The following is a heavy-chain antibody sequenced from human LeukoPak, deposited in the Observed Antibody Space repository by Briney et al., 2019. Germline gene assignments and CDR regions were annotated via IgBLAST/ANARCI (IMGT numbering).Heavy chain of an antibody. D-gene: IGHD6-19*01. CDR1: GYTFTGYY. J-gene: IGHJ5*02. V-gene: IGHV1-2*02. CDR2: INPNRGGT. Sequence: ASVKVSCKASGYTFTGYYMHWVRQALGQGLEWMGWINPNRGGTNYAQKFQGRVTMTRDTSISTAYMELSRLRSDDTAVYYCAREASGIAVAGTGYNWFDPWGQGTLVTVSS. CDR3: AREASGIAVAGTGYNWFDP.